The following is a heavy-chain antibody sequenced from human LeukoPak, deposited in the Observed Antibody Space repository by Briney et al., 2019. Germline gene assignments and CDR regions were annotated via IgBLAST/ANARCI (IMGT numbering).Heavy chain of an antibody. J-gene: IGHJ4*02. CDR1: GDSISSYY. Sequence: SETLSLTCTVSGDSISSYYWSWIRQPPGKGLEWIGYIYYSGSTNYNPSLKSRVTISVDTSKNQFSLKLSSVTAADTAVYYCARTYFDWSIPLYYFDYWGQGTLVTVSS. V-gene: IGHV4-59*01. D-gene: IGHD3-9*01. CDR3: ARTYFDWSIPLYYFDY. CDR2: IYYSGST.